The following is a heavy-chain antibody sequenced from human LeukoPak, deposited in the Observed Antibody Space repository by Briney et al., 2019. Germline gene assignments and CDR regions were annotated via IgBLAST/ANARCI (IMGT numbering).Heavy chain of an antibody. Sequence: PGGSLRLSCAASGFTFSTNSMNWVRQAPGKGLEWVATISGDSNYIYYADSLKGRFTVSRDNGKNSLYLQMNSLRAEDSAFYYCVKWSRPYYYDSSGYFGDAFDIWGQGTMVTVSS. D-gene: IGHD3-22*01. CDR3: VKWSRPYYYDSSGYFGDAFDI. CDR1: GFTFSTNS. CDR2: ISGDSNYI. J-gene: IGHJ3*02. V-gene: IGHV3-21*04.